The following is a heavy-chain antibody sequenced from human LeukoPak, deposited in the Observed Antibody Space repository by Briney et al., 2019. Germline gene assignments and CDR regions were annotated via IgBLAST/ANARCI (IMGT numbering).Heavy chain of an antibody. Sequence: PGGSLRLSCAASGFTVSSNYMSWVRQAPGKGLEWVSVIYSGGSTYYADSVKGRFTISRDNSKNTLYLQMNSLRAEDTALYYCARSIRYFQLFEYWGQGTLVAVSS. J-gene: IGHJ4*02. V-gene: IGHV3-53*01. CDR1: GFTVSSNY. D-gene: IGHD3-9*01. CDR3: ARSIRYFQLFEY. CDR2: IYSGGST.